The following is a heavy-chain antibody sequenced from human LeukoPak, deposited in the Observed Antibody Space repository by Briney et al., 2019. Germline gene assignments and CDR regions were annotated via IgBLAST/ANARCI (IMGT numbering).Heavy chain of an antibody. D-gene: IGHD2-15*01. V-gene: IGHV3-48*01. Sequence: GGSLRLSCAASGFSFSTYNMNWVRQAPGKGLEWVSYILSNSGTIYYADSVKGRFTVSRDNAKNSLYLQMNSLRVEDTAVYYCASSWDYWGQGTLVTVSS. CDR3: ASSWDY. CDR2: ILSNSGTI. CDR1: GFSFSTYN. J-gene: IGHJ4*02.